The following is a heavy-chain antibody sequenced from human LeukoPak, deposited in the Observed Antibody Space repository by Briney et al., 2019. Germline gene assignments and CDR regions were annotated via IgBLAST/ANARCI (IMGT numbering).Heavy chain of an antibody. Sequence: PSETLSLTCGVSGASVSHPLHYWGWIRHPPGKGLEWIGYIYYSGSTNYNPSLKSRVTISVDTSKNQFSLKLSSVTAADTAVYYCARTGGSSGYYYTDVYYFDYWGQGTLVTVSS. CDR1: GASVSHPLHY. V-gene: IGHV4-61*01. CDR3: ARTGGSSGYYYTDVYYFDY. D-gene: IGHD3-22*01. CDR2: IYYSGST. J-gene: IGHJ4*02.